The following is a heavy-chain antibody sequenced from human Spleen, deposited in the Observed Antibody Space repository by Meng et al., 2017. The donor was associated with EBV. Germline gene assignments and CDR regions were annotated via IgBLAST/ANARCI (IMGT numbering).Heavy chain of an antibody. Sequence: TSYARKFQGRVSMTRDTSTTTIYMGLSSLRSEDTAVYYCARAPYDILTGYRTGALDYWGQGTLVTVSS. CDR3: ARAPYDILTGYRTGALDY. J-gene: IGHJ4*02. V-gene: IGHV1-46*01. CDR2: T. D-gene: IGHD3-9*01.